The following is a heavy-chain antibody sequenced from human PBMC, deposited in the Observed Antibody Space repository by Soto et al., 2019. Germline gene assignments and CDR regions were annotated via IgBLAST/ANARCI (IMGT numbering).Heavy chain of an antibody. Sequence: SETLSLTCAVYGGSFSGYYWSWIRQPPGKGLEWIGEINHSGNTNYNPSLKSRATISLDKSNNQFSLSLSFVTAADTALYYCATKTVAVAGLDWGHGTPVTVSS. CDR1: GGSFSGYY. CDR3: ATKTVAVAGLD. CDR2: INHSGNT. V-gene: IGHV4-34*01. D-gene: IGHD6-13*01. J-gene: IGHJ4*01.